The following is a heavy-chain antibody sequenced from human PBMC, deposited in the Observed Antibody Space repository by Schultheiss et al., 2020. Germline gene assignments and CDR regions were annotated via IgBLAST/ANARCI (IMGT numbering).Heavy chain of an antibody. Sequence: ASVKVSCKASGYTFTSYGISWVRQAPGQGLEWIGWIIVGNGNTNYAQRFQERVTITKDMATSTAYMELRSLRSDDTAVYYCTTFPGSQKWGQGTLVTVSS. D-gene: IGHD2/OR15-2a*01. J-gene: IGHJ4*02. CDR2: IIVGNGNT. V-gene: IGHV1-18*01. CDR1: GYTFTSYG. CDR3: TTFPGSQK.